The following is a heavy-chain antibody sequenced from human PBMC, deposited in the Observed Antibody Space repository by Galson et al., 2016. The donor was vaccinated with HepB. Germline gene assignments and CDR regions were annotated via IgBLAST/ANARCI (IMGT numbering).Heavy chain of an antibody. J-gene: IGHJ4*02. CDR2: FYYSGST. Sequence: ETLSLTCSVSGDSISSNYWSWIRQPPGKGLEWIGYFYYSGSTNYNPSLKSRVTISVDTSKNQFSLDLRSVTAADTAVYYCARMLTYMYYFEYWGQGTLVTVSS. V-gene: IGHV4-59*01. D-gene: IGHD1-1*01. CDR1: GDSISSNY. CDR3: ARMLTYMYYFEY.